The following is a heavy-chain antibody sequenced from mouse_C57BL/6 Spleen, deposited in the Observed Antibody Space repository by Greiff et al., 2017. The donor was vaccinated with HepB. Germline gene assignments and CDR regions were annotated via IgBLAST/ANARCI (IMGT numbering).Heavy chain of an antibody. J-gene: IGHJ3*01. V-gene: IGHV1-81*01. D-gene: IGHD3-2*02. CDR1: GYTFTSYG. CDR2: IYPRSGNT. CDR3: ARGTAQATIAY. Sequence: QVQLQQSGAELARPGASVKLSCKASGYTFTSYGISWVKQRTGQGLEWIGEIYPRSGNTYYNEKFKGKATLTADKSSSTAYMELSSLTSEESAVYFCARGTAQATIAYWGPGTLVTVSA.